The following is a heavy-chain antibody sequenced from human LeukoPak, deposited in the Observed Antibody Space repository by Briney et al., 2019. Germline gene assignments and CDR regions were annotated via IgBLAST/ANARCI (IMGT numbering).Heavy chain of an antibody. CDR3: ARRGYCSGTSCYIFDY. CDR1: GGSISSDDFS. V-gene: IGHV4-39*01. D-gene: IGHD2-2*02. Sequence: PSETLSLTCIVSGGSISSDDFSWGWIRQTPGRGLEWVGGMYYRESAYYNPSLKSRVTISVDTSKNQYSLKLSSVTAADTAVYYCARRGYCSGTSCYIFDYWGQGTLVTVSS. J-gene: IGHJ4*02. CDR2: MYYRESA.